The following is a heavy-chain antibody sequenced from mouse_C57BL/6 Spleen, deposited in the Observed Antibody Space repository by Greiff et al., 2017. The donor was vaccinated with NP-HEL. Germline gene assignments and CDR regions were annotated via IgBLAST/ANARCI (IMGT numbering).Heavy chain of an antibody. Sequence: LVESRPGPAPPSHSLSLTFSVTGYSITSGYYWNWIRQFPGNKLEWMGYISYDGSNNYNPSLKNRISITRDTSKNQFFLKLNSVTTEDTATYYCARGVVARAVYFDYWGQGTTLTVSS. J-gene: IGHJ2*01. CDR2: ISYDGSN. CDR3: ARGVVARAVYFDY. CDR1: GYSITSGYY. V-gene: IGHV3-6*01. D-gene: IGHD1-1*01.